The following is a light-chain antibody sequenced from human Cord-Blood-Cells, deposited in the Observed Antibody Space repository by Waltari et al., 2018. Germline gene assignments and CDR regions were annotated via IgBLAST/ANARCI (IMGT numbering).Light chain of an antibody. Sequence: QLVLTQSPSASASLGASVKLTCTLSSGLSSYAIAWHQQQPEKGPRYLMKLNSDGSHSKGDGIPDRFSGSSSGAERYLTISSLQSEDEADYYCQTWGTGIGVF. CDR2: LNSDGSH. V-gene: IGLV4-69*01. CDR3: QTWGTGIGV. CDR1: SGLSSYA. J-gene: IGLJ3*02.